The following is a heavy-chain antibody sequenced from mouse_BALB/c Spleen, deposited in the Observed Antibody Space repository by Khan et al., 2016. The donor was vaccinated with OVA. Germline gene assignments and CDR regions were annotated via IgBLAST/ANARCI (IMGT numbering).Heavy chain of an antibody. CDR3: TRGYYGDPFAY. CDR2: ISDGGTYI. V-gene: IGHV5-4*02. CDR1: GFTFSDYY. Sequence: EVELVESGGGLVKPGGSLKLSCAASGFTFSDYYMYWVRQTPEKRLEWVATISDGGTYIYFPDNVKGRFTISRANAKNHLYLQMSSMKSDDTARYYCTRGYYGDPFAYWGQGTLVTVSA. D-gene: IGHD2-13*01. J-gene: IGHJ3*01.